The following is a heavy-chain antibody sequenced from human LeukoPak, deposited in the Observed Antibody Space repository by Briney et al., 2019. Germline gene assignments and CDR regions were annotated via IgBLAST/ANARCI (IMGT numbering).Heavy chain of an antibody. D-gene: IGHD6-13*01. CDR3: AREEAAADYYYYMDV. Sequence: SETLSLTCTVSGGSISSYYWSWIRQPAGKGLEWIGRIYTSGSTNYNSSLKSRVTMSVDTSKNQFSLKLSSVTAADTAVYYCAREEAAADYYYYMDVWGKGTTVTVSS. CDR2: IYTSGST. CDR1: GGSISSYY. J-gene: IGHJ6*03. V-gene: IGHV4-4*07.